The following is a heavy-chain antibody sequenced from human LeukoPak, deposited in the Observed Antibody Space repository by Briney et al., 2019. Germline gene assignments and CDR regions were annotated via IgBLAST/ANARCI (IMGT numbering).Heavy chain of an antibody. CDR3: ARGLPKYDFWSGYYPDYYYYMDV. Sequence: SETLSLTCAVYGGSFSGYYWSWIPQPPGKGLEWIGEINHSGSTNYNPSLKSRVTISVDTSKNQFSLKLSSVTAADTAVYYCARGLPKYDFWSGYYPDYYYYMDVWGKGTTVTVSS. J-gene: IGHJ6*03. V-gene: IGHV4-34*01. CDR2: INHSGST. CDR1: GGSFSGYY. D-gene: IGHD3-3*01.